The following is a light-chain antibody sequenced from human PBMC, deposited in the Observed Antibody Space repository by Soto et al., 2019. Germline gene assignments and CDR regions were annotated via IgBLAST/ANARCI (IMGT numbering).Light chain of an antibody. CDR2: GNS. V-gene: IGLV1-40*01. CDR1: SSNIGAGYD. CDR3: QSYDSSLSGNV. Sequence: QSELTRPPPVAGAPWRGVASSCTGSSSNIGAGYDVHWYQQLPGTAPKLLIYGNSNRPSGVPDRFSGSKSGTSASLAITGLQAEDEADYYSQSYDSSLSGNVFRTGTKVTVL. J-gene: IGLJ1*01.